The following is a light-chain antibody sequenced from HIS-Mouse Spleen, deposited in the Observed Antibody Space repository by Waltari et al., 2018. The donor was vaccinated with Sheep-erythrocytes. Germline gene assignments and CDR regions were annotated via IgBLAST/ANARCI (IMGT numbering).Light chain of an antibody. CDR1: SSDVGSYNL. Sequence: QSALTQPASVSGSPGQSITISCTGTSSDVGSYNLVSWYQQHPGKAPKLMIYEGSKRPSAVSNRVSGSKSGNTASLTISGLQAEDEADYYCCSYAGSSTPWVFGGGTKLTVL. V-gene: IGLV2-23*01. CDR3: CSYAGSSTPWV. J-gene: IGLJ3*02. CDR2: EGS.